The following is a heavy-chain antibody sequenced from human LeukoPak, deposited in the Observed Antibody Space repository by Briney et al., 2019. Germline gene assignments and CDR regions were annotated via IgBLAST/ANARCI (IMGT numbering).Heavy chain of an antibody. V-gene: IGHV3-21*06. CDR3: ARDGAVGSGNEFDH. J-gene: IGHJ4*02. CDR1: GFTFSTYN. Sequence: GESLRLSCAASGFTFSTYNMNWVRQAPGKGLEWISSISSSSSDIYYADSMKGRFTISRDNAKNSVYLQMNSLRAKDTAVYYCARDGAVGSGNEFDHWGQGTLVTVSS. D-gene: IGHD5-12*01. CDR2: ISSSSSDI.